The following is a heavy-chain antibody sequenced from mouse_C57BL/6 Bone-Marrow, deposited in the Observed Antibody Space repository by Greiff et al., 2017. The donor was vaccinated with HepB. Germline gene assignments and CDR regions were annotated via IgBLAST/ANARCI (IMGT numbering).Heavy chain of an antibody. Sequence: VQLQQSGPGLVQPSQSLSITCTVSGFSLTSYGVHWVRQSPGKGLEWLGVIWSGGSTDYNAAFISRLSISKDNSKSQVFFKMNSLQADDTAIYYCARLYYYGSRGYFDVWGTGTTVTVSS. J-gene: IGHJ1*03. D-gene: IGHD1-1*01. CDR1: GFSLTSYG. V-gene: IGHV2-2*01. CDR2: IWSGGST. CDR3: ARLYYYGSRGYFDV.